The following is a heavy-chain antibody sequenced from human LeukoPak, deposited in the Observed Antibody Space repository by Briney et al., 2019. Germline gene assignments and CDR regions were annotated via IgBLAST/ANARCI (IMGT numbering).Heavy chain of an antibody. Sequence: GASVKVSCKASGYTFTSYHLHWVRQAPGQGLEWMGIINPSDGGTSYAQKFQGRVTMTRDTSTSTVYMELSSLRSEDTAVYYCARHIHLTGVDYWGRGTLVTVSS. CDR2: INPSDGGT. J-gene: IGHJ4*02. V-gene: IGHV1-46*01. D-gene: IGHD3-9*01. CDR1: GYTFTSYH. CDR3: ARHIHLTGVDY.